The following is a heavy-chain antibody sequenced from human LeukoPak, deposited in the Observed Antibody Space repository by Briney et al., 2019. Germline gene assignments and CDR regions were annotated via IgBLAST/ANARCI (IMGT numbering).Heavy chain of an antibody. J-gene: IGHJ6*02. D-gene: IGHD5/OR15-5a*01. CDR3: ARVPKFYDSYYYYGMDV. V-gene: IGHV4-34*01. CDR1: GGSFSGYY. CDR2: INHSGSA. Sequence: SETLSLTCAVSGGSFSGYYWTWIRQPPGKGLEWIGEINHSGSANYNPSLMSRVTISLDTSKNHFSLNLSSVTAADTAVYYCARVPKFYDSYYYYGMDVWGQGTTVTVSS.